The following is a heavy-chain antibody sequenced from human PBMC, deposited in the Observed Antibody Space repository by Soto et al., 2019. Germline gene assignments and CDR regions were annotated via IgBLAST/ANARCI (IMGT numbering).Heavy chain of an antibody. Sequence: QVQLVESGGGVVQPGRSLRLSCAASGFTFSSYGMHWVRQAPGKGLEWVAVISYDGSNKYYADSVKGRFTISRDNSKNSLNLQKTNQRTRDTLGFYWGKEGGGYNRLYVRDWGQGTLVTVSS. D-gene: IGHD1-20*01. V-gene: IGHV3-30*18. CDR1: GFTFSSYG. J-gene: IGHJ4*02. CDR3: GKEGGGYNRLYVRD. CDR2: ISYDGSNK.